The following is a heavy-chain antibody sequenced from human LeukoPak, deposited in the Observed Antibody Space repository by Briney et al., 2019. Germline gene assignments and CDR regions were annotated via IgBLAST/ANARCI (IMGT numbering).Heavy chain of an antibody. D-gene: IGHD6-6*01. CDR3: ARGLGYSSSSRSGNWFDP. J-gene: IGHJ5*02. Sequence: PSETLSLTCAVYGGSFSGYYWSWIRQPPGKGPEWIGEINHSGSTNYNPSLKSRVTISVDTSKNQFSLKLSSVTAADTAVYYCARGLGYSSSSRSGNWFDPWGQGTLVTVSS. CDR2: INHSGST. CDR1: GGSFSGYY. V-gene: IGHV4-34*01.